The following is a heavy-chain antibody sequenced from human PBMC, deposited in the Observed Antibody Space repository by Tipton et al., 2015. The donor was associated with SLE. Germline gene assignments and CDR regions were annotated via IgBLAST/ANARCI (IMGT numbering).Heavy chain of an antibody. J-gene: IGHJ6*03. CDR2: IYYSGST. D-gene: IGHD3-10*01. V-gene: IGHV4-59*11. CDR1: GGSLSSHY. Sequence: TLSLTCTVSGGSLSSHYWSWIRQPPGKGLEWIGYIYYSGSTNYNPSLKSRVTISVDTSKNQFSLKLSSVTAADTAVYYCARGRAFGEFPYDYYMDVWGKGTTVTVSS. CDR3: ARGRAFGEFPYDYYMDV.